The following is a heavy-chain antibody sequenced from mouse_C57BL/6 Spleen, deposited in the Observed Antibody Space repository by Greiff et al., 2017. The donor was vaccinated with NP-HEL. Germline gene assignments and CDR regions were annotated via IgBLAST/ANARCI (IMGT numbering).Heavy chain of an antibody. J-gene: IGHJ3*01. D-gene: IGHD2-4*01. CDR2: INPGSGGT. Sequence: QVHVKQSGAELVRPGTSVKVSCKASGYAFTNYLIEWVKQRPGQGLEWIGVINPGSGGTNYNEKFKGKATLTADKSSSTAYMQLSSLTSEDSAVYFCARSGIYYDYDVRFAYWGQGTLVTVSA. V-gene: IGHV1-54*01. CDR1: GYAFTNYL. CDR3: ARSGIYYDYDVRFAY.